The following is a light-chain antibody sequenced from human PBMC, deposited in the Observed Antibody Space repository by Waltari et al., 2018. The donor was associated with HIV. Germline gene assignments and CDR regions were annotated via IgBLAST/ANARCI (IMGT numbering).Light chain of an antibody. J-gene: IGLJ3*02. CDR1: SSNIGSNY. CDR3: AAWDDSLSGLPWV. V-gene: IGLV1-47*01. Sequence: QSVLTQPPSASGTPGQRVTISCSGSSSNIGSNYVYWYQQLPGTATKLLIYRNNLRPSGLPDRFSGSKSGTSASLAISGLRSEDEADYYCAAWDDSLSGLPWVFGGGTKLTVL. CDR2: RNN.